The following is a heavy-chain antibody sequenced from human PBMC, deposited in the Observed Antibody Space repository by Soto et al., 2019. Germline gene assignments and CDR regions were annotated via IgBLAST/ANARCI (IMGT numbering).Heavy chain of an antibody. Sequence: QVQLVQSGAEVKKPGSSVKVSCKASGDTFTTNSLNWVRQAPGQGLEWMGGIIPVVGTTKYAQKYQDRVTITGDKSTNTAYMELSSLRADDTAVYYCARGLSYATTDVDYWGQGTPVTVSS. CDR1: GDTFTTNS. V-gene: IGHV1-69*06. D-gene: IGHD1-26*01. CDR3: ARGLSYATTDVDY. CDR2: IIPVVGTT. J-gene: IGHJ4*02.